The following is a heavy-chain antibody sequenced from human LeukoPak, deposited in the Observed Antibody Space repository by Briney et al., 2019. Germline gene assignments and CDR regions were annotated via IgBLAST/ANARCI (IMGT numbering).Heavy chain of an antibody. CDR1: GFTFSSYA. CDR3: ARDRSTYYYDKRAFDI. V-gene: IGHV3-23*01. CDR2: ISGSGGST. Sequence: GGSLRLSCAASGFTFSSYAMSWVRQAPGKGLEWVSAISGSGGSTYYAGSVKGRFTISRDNAKNSLYLQMNSLRAEDTAVYYCARDRSTYYYDKRAFDIWGQGTMVTVSS. J-gene: IGHJ3*02. D-gene: IGHD3-22*01.